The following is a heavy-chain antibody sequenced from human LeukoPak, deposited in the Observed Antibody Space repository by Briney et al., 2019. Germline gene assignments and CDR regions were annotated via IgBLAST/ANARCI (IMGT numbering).Heavy chain of an antibody. V-gene: IGHV3-30*02. CDR3: AEPPGPPWGGGLDY. J-gene: IGHJ4*02. CDR2: IRYDESNK. CDR1: GFTLSSYG. D-gene: IGHD1-14*01. Sequence: GGSLRLSCAASGFTLSSYGMHWVRQAPGKGLEWVAFIRYDESNKYYADSVKGRFTISRDISKNTLYLQMNSLRPEDTAVYYCAEPPGPPWGGGLDYWGQGTLVTVSS.